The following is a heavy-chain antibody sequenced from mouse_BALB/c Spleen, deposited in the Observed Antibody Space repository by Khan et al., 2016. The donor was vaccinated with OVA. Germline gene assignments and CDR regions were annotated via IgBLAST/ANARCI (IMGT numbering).Heavy chain of an antibody. CDR3: ARAYYRYDGYYAMDY. J-gene: IGHJ4*01. CDR2: ILGGGGN. CDR1: GFSLSRYN. Sequence: VQLKESGPGLVSPSPNLSNTCTFPGFSLSRYNLPWVRHPPRKGQEWLGMILGGGGNNYNSNLKSRLSISKDNPKSQVFLKMNSLQTDDTAMYYCARAYYRYDGYYAMDYWGQGTSVTVSS. D-gene: IGHD2-14*01. V-gene: IGHV2-6-4*01.